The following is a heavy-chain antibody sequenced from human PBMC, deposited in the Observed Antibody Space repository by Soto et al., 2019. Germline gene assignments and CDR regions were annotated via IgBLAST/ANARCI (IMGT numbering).Heavy chain of an antibody. J-gene: IGHJ6*02. CDR1: GFTFSTYW. CDR3: ARGRGGDV. CDR2: IEHDGSEK. V-gene: IGHV3-7*01. D-gene: IGHD3-10*01. Sequence: PGGSLRLSCAASGFTFSTYWMSGCRQARGKGLEGVANIEHDGSEKYYVASVKGRFTIYRDNAKNSLYLQMNSPRAEDTAVYYCARGRGGDVWGQGTTVTVSS.